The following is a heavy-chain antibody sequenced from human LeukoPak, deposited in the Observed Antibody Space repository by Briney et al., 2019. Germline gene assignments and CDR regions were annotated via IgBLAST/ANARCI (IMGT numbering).Heavy chain of an antibody. J-gene: IGHJ4*02. CDR2: ISYSGST. Sequence: SETLSLTCTVSGGSINSYYWSWIRQPPRKGLEWIGYISYSGSTNYNPSLKSRVTISVDTSKNQFFLKLSSVTAADTALYYCTRGNANWGQGTLVTVSS. V-gene: IGHV4-59*01. CDR1: GGSINSYY. CDR3: TRGNAN.